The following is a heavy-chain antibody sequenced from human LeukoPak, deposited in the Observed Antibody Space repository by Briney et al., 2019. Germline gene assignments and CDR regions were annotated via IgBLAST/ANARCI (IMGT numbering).Heavy chain of an antibody. CDR3: TREAPDAFDI. CDR2: ISSGGTVI. J-gene: IGHJ3*02. Sequence: GGSLRLSCVASGFTFNTYEMNWVRQAPGKGLEWISYISSGGTVIHHADSVKGRFTISRDNAKNSLYLQMSSLRAEDTAAYYCTREAPDAFDIWGQGTMVTVSS. CDR1: GFTFNTYE. D-gene: IGHD6-6*01. V-gene: IGHV3-48*03.